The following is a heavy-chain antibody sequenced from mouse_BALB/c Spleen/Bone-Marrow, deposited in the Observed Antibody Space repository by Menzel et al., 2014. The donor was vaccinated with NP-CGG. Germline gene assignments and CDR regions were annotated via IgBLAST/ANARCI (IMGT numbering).Heavy chain of an antibody. CDR2: INPSSGYT. CDR3: AIYDYDVRYFDV. Sequence: SGAELARPGASVKMSCKASGYTFTSYTMHWVKQRPGQGLEWIGYINPSSGYTNYNQKFKDKATLTADKSSSTAYMQLSSLTSEDSAVYYCAIYDYDVRYFDVWGAGTTVTVSS. D-gene: IGHD2-4*01. V-gene: IGHV1-4*01. J-gene: IGHJ1*01. CDR1: GYTFTSYT.